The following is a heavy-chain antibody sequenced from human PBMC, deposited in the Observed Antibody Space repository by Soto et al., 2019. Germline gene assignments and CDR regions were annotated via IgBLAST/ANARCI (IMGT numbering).Heavy chain of an antibody. J-gene: IGHJ4*02. CDR1: GFTFSNAW. CDR3: TTGGPQYYYDSSGYQSLDY. V-gene: IGHV3-15*07. CDR2: IKSKTDGGTT. D-gene: IGHD3-22*01. Sequence: GGSLRLSCAASGFTFSNAWMNWVRQAPGKGLEWVGRIKSKTDGGTTDYAAPVKGRFTISRDDSKNTLYLQMNSLKTEDTAVYYCTTGGPQYYYDSSGYQSLDYWGQGTLVTVSS.